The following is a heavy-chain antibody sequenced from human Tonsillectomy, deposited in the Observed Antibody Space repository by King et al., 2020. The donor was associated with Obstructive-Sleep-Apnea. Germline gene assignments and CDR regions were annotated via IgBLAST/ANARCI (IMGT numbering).Heavy chain of an antibody. CDR2: IYPGDSDT. V-gene: IGHV5-51*01. J-gene: IGHJ4*02. CDR1: GYSFTNYW. Sequence: AQLVQSGAEVKKPGESLKISCKGSGYSFTNYWIAWVRQVPGKGLEWMGIIYPGDSDTTYSPSFRGQVTVSVDKSISTAYLQWSSLKASDTAMYYCGRRNRGTGADYYFDYWGQGTLVTVSS. CDR3: GRRNRGTGADYYFDY. D-gene: IGHD7-27*01.